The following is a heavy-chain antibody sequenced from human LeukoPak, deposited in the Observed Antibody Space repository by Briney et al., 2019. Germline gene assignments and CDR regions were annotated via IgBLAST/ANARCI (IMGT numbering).Heavy chain of an antibody. Sequence: GGSLRLSCAASGFTFSSYGMHWVRQAPGKGLEWVAVIWYDGSNKYYADSVKGRFTISRDNSKNTLYLQMNSLRAEDTAVYYCAKAGGVYDSSGYYQGDWGQGTMVTVSS. D-gene: IGHD3-22*01. CDR2: IWYDGSNK. CDR1: GFTFSSYG. V-gene: IGHV3-30*02. J-gene: IGHJ3*01. CDR3: AKAGGVYDSSGYYQGD.